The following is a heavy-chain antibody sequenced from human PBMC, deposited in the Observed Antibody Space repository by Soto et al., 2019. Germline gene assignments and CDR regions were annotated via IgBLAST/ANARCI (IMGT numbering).Heavy chain of an antibody. V-gene: IGHV4-59*01. J-gene: IGHJ4*02. D-gene: IGHD2-15*01. CDR1: GDSISGYY. CDR2: IYYSGNT. CDR3: AKYRRTDAEGYTSDY. Sequence: QVQLQESGPRLVKPSETLSLTCTVSGDSISGYYWSWIRQPPGKGLQWIGYIYYSGNTNYNPSLKGRVTMSVDTSKNQFYLQVSSVTAADTAVYFCAKYRRTDAEGYTSDYWGQGALVTVSS.